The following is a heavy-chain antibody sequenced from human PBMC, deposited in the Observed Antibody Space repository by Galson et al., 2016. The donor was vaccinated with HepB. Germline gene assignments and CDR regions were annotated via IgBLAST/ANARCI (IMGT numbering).Heavy chain of an antibody. D-gene: IGHD1-26*01. CDR3: VRAWSGSSPDY. V-gene: IGHV3-64D*09. CDR1: GLSFTTYY. CDR2: ISNNGGVK. Sequence: SLRLSCAASGLSFTTYYMDWVRQAPGKRLEYVSGISNNGGVKYHADSVKGRFTISRDNSKNTVDLHMSSLRPEDTAVYYCVRAWSGSSPDYWGQGTQVTVSS. J-gene: IGHJ4*02.